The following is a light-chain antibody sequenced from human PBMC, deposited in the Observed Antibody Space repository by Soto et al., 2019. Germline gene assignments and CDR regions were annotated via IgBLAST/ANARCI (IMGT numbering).Light chain of an antibody. Sequence: DVVMTQSPLSLPVTLGQPASISCRSSQSLMHSDGNTYLNWFQQRPGQSPRRLIYEVSDRDSGVTDRFCGSGSGTDFTLKISRVEAEDVGVYYCMQGTHWPWTFGQGTEVEIK. V-gene: IGKV2-30*02. CDR2: EVS. CDR3: MQGTHWPWT. CDR1: QSLMHSDGNTY. J-gene: IGKJ1*01.